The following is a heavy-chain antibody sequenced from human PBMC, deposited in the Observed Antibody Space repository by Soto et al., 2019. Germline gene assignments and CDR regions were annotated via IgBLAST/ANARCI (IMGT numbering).Heavy chain of an antibody. V-gene: IGHV4-30-4*01. CDR1: GDSISSADYF. J-gene: IGHJ4*02. D-gene: IGHD2-8*01. CDR2: IFHSGTT. Sequence: PSETLSLTCSVSGDSISSADYFWTWIRQSPGKGLEWMGYIFHSGTTYYNPSLKGRLLISIENSKNQFSLRLTSVTAADSAVYFCARGPYLPKARNEFWAPGTLVTVCS. CDR3: ARGPYLPKARNEF.